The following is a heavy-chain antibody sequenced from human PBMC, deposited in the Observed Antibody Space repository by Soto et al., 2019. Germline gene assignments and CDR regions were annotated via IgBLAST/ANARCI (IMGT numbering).Heavy chain of an antibody. CDR2: TYYRETK. Sequence: SETLSLTCFVSYGSLINYYWTWIRPRPGAGVEGSGLTYYRETKDYNPSLKNRLNISVATPKHRLSLKLPPVIAADAAVYYCGRKNREIYYYDIDVWGQGTTVTVSS. D-gene: IGHD3-16*02. CDR3: GRKNREIYYYDIDV. V-gene: IGHV4-59*01. J-gene: IGHJ6*02. CDR1: YGSLINYY.